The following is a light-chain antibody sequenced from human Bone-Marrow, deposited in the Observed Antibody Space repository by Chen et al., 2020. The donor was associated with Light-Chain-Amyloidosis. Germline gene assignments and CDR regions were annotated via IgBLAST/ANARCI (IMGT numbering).Light chain of an antibody. Sequence: QSALTQPASVSGSPGQSITISCTGTSSDVGGDNHVSWYQQHPDKAPKLMIYEVTNRPSWVPDRFSGSKSDNTASLTISGLQTADEADYCCSSYTITNTLVFGSGTRVTVL. CDR3: SSYTITNTLV. V-gene: IGLV2-14*01. CDR1: SSDVGGDNH. CDR2: EVT. J-gene: IGLJ1*01.